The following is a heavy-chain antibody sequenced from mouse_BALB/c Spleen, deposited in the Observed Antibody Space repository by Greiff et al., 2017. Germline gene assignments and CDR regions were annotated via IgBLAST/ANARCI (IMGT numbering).Heavy chain of an antibody. V-gene: IGHV7-3*02. Sequence: EVQGVESGGGLVQPGGSLRLSCATSGFTFTDYYMSWVRQPPGKALEWLGFIRNKANGYTTEYSASVKGRFTISRDNSQSILYLQMNTLRAEDSATYYCARDSATIAYWGQGTLVTVSA. CDR3: ARDSATIAY. CDR2: IRNKANGYTT. D-gene: IGHD1-2*01. CDR1: GFTFTDYY. J-gene: IGHJ3*01.